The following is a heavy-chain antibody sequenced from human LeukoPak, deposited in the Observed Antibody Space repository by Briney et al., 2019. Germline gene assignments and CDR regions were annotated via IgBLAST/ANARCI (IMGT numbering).Heavy chain of an antibody. Sequence: SETLSLTCTVSGASVTSYYWNWIRQPPGKGLEWIGCRSWSGSTNYNPSLKSRVTISTNTSKNQFSLKLSSVAAADTAVYYCARTDDFWSGSLEWGTERRRTRLNAFDIWGQGTMVTVSS. V-gene: IGHV4-59*02. CDR1: GASVTSYY. CDR2: RSWSGST. CDR3: ARTDDFWSGSLEWGTERRRTRLNAFDI. J-gene: IGHJ3*02. D-gene: IGHD3-3*01.